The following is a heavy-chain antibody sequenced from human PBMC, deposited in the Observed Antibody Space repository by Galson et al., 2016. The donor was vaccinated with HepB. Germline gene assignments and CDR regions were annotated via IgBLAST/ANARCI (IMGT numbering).Heavy chain of an antibody. CDR3: AKCERPGYGSGWWNYFDP. Sequence: SLRLSCAASGASGFTFSSDVMSWVRQAPGKGLEWVSAITGSGGGTYYADSVKGRFTIARDNSKNTLYLQMNSLRAEDTAVYYCAKCERPGYGSGWWNYFDPWGQGSLVTVSS. CDR2: ITGSGGGT. J-gene: IGHJ5*02. V-gene: IGHV3-23*01. CDR1: GFTFSSDV. D-gene: IGHD6-19*01.